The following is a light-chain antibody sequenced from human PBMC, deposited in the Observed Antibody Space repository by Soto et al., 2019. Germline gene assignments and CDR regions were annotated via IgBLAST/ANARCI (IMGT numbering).Light chain of an antibody. V-gene: IGKV3-20*01. CDR2: NSS. Sequence: EIVLTQSPGTLSLSPGERATLSCRASQSVRSNYLAWYQQKPGQAPRLLIYNSSTRATGIPDRFSGSGSGTDFTLTISRLEPEDFALYYCQQYRDLPQTFGQRTKVDSK. J-gene: IGKJ1*01. CDR3: QQYRDLPQT. CDR1: QSVRSNY.